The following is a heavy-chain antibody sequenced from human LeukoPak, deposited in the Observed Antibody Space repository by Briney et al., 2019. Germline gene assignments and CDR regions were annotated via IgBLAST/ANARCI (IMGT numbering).Heavy chain of an antibody. D-gene: IGHD3-9*01. J-gene: IGHJ1*01. CDR1: GFTVSSNY. V-gene: IGHV3-53*01. CDR2: IYSGGST. Sequence: GGSLRLSCAASGFTVSSNYMSWVRQAPGKGLEWVSVIYSGGSTYYADSVKGRFTISRDNAKNSLYLQMNSLRAEDTAVYYCARDILTGSQSRFQHWGQGTLVTVSS. CDR3: ARDILTGSQSRFQH.